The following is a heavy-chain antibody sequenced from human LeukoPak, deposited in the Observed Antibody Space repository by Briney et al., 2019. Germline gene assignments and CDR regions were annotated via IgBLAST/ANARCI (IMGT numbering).Heavy chain of an antibody. D-gene: IGHD2-2*01. V-gene: IGHV4-59*01. CDR1: GDSISKYY. Sequence: SETLSLTCIVSGDSISKYYWSWIRQPPGKGLEWIGYIYYTGSTNYNPSLMGRVTISIDTSMNQFSLKLTSVTAADTAVYYCARVPDLGYCSSKNCHPNWYFDLWGRGTLASVSS. J-gene: IGHJ2*01. CDR3: ARVPDLGYCSSKNCHPNWYFDL. CDR2: IYYTGST.